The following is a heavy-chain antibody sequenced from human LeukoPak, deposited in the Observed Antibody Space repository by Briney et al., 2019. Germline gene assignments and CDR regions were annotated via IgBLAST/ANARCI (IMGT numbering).Heavy chain of an antibody. Sequence: PGGSLRLSCAASGFTFSDYYMSWIRQAPGEGLEWASYISSSGSTIYYADSVKGRFTISRDNAKNSLYLQMDSLRAEDTAVYYCARGGNGYNYYFDYWGQGTLVTVSS. D-gene: IGHD5-24*01. CDR1: GFTFSDYY. J-gene: IGHJ4*02. V-gene: IGHV3-11*01. CDR2: ISSSGSTI. CDR3: ARGGNGYNYYFDY.